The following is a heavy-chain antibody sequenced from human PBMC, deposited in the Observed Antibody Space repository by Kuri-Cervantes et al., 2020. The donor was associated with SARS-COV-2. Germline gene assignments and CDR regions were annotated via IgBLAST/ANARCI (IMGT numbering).Heavy chain of an antibody. D-gene: IGHD2-15*01. CDR2: ISYDGSNK. J-gene: IGHJ4*02. CDR1: GFTFSSYA. Sequence: GESLKISCAASGFTFSSYAMHWVRQAPGKGLEWVAVISYDGSNKYYADSVKGRSTISRDNSKNTLYLQMNSLRAEDTAVYYCARESPVPHGGTLDYWGQGTLVTVSS. V-gene: IGHV3-30-3*01. CDR3: ARESPVPHGGTLDY.